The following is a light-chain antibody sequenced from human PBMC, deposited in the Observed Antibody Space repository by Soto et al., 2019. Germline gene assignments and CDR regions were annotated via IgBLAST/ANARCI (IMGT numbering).Light chain of an antibody. CDR1: QSVGKNY. CDR2: DAS. V-gene: IGKV3-20*01. J-gene: IGKJ4*01. CDR3: QQYAYSPLA. Sequence: EIVLTQSPATLSLSPGERATLSCRASQSVGKNYLGWYQQKPGQAPRLLVYDASTRATGVPDRFSGSGSGTDFTLTISRLEPEDFAVYYCQQYAYSPLAFGIGTKVEIK.